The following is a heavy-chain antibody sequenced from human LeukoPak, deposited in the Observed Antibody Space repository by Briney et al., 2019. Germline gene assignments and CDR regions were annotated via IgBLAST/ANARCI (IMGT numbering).Heavy chain of an antibody. CDR3: ARQYCSDGSCYVADY. CDR1: GGTFSSYA. D-gene: IGHD2-15*01. J-gene: IGHJ4*02. Sequence: ASVKVSCKASGGTFSSYAISRVRQAPGQGLEWMGGIIPIFGTANYAQKFQGRVTITADESTSTAYMELSSLRSEDTAVYYCARQYCSDGSCYVADYWGQGTLVTVSS. CDR2: IIPIFGTA. V-gene: IGHV1-69*13.